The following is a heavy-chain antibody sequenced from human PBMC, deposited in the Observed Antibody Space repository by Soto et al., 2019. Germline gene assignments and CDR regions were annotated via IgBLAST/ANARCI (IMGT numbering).Heavy chain of an antibody. V-gene: IGHV1-8*01. CDR2: MNPNSGNT. Sequence: ASVKVSCKGSGYTFTSYDINWVRQATGQGLEWMGWMNPNSGNTGYAQKFQGRVTMTRNTSISTAYMELSSLRSEDMAVYYCASTSHGFDAFDIWGQGTMVTVSS. J-gene: IGHJ3*02. CDR1: GYTFTSYD. D-gene: IGHD2-2*01. CDR3: ASTSHGFDAFDI.